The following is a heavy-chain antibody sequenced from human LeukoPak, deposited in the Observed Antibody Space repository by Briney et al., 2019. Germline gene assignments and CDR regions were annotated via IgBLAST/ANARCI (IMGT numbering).Heavy chain of an antibody. CDR1: GGSISSGGYY. CDR2: IYTSGST. V-gene: IGHV4-61*02. Sequence: PSQTLSLTCTVSGGSISSGGYYWSWIRQPAGKGLEWIGRIYTSGSTNYNPSLKSRVTISVDTSKDQFSLKLSSVTAADTAVYYCARDKASSAGYYYYGMDVWGQGTTVTVSS. D-gene: IGHD6-19*01. J-gene: IGHJ6*02. CDR3: ARDKASSAGYYYYGMDV.